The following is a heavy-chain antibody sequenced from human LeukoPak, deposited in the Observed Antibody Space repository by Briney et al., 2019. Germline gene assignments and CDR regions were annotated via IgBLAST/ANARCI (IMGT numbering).Heavy chain of an antibody. V-gene: IGHV3-72*01. CDR2: TRNKANGYTT. CDR1: GFIFSDHY. J-gene: IGHJ4*02. Sequence: GGSLRLSCAASGFIFSDHYMDWVRQAPGKGLEWVGRTRNKANGYTTEYAASVKGRFTISRDDSKNSLFLHMNSLRTEDTAVYYCARAYGTVWSRAYFDFWGQGTLVTVSS. CDR3: ARAYGTVWSRAYFDF. D-gene: IGHD3-10*01.